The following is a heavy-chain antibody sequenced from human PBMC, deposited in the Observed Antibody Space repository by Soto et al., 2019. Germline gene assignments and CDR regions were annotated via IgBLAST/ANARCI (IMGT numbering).Heavy chain of an antibody. V-gene: IGHV4-59*01. CDR3: ARDGGLLWFGEGGWFDP. J-gene: IGHJ5*02. CDR2: IYYSGST. CDR1: GGSISSYY. D-gene: IGHD3-10*01. Sequence: SETLSLTCTVSGGSISSYYWSWIRQPPGKGLEWIGYIYYSGSTNYNPSLKSRVTISVDTSKNQFSLKLSSVTAADTDVYYCARDGGLLWFGEGGWFDPWGQGTLVTVSS.